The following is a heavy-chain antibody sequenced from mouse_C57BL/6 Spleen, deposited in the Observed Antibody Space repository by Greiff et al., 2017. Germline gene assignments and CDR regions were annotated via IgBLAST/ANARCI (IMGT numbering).Heavy chain of an antibody. D-gene: IGHD1-1*01. Sequence: VQLQQSGAELARPGASVKMSCKASGYTFTSYTMHWVNQRPGQGLEWIGYINPSSGYTKYNQTFKDKATLTADKSSSTAYMQRSSLTAEDSAVYDCAREEGYYYGSSLAYWGQGTLVTGSA. V-gene: IGHV1-4*01. CDR3: AREEGYYYGSSLAY. CDR1: GYTFTSYT. J-gene: IGHJ3*01. CDR2: INPSSGYT.